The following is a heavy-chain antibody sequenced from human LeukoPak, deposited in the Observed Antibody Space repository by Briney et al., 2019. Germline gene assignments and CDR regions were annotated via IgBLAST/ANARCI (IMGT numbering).Heavy chain of an antibody. D-gene: IGHD2-15*01. Sequence: SETLSLTCTVSGDSIRNTNYFWAWIRQPPGKGLEWIGSINYSGNTYYHPSLKSRVTISVDTSKNQFSLKLSSVTAADTAAYYCARELVAATPVYYYYMDVWGKGTTVTISS. CDR2: INYSGNT. CDR3: ARELVAATPVYYYYMDV. J-gene: IGHJ6*03. V-gene: IGHV4-39*07. CDR1: GDSIRNTNYF.